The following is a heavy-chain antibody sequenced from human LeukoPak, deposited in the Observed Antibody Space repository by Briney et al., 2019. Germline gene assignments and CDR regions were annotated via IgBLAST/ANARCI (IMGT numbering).Heavy chain of an antibody. V-gene: IGHV3-7*01. J-gene: IGHJ4*02. CDR3: AGKGRYFDWLTPPHY. D-gene: IGHD3-9*01. Sequence: GGSLRLSCAASGFTFSSYWMSWVRQAPGKGLEWVANIKQDGSEKYYVDSVKGRLTISRDNAKNSLYLQMNSLRAEDTAVYYCAGKGRYFDWLTPPHYWGQGTLVTVSS. CDR2: IKQDGSEK. CDR1: GFTFSSYW.